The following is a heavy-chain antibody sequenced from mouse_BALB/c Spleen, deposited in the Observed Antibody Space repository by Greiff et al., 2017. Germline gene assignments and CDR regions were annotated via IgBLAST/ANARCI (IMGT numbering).Heavy chain of an antibody. D-gene: IGHD2-1*01. CDR1: GYTFTSYD. V-gene: IGHV1S56*01. J-gene: IGHJ2*01. Sequence: QVQLKESGPELVKPGALVKISCKASGYTFTSYDINWVKQRPGQGLEWIGWIYPGDGSTKYNEQFQGKATLPADKSSSTAYMQLSSLTSENSAVYFCAREGGNSYFDYWGQGTTLTVSS. CDR3: AREGGNSYFDY. CDR2: IYPGDGST.